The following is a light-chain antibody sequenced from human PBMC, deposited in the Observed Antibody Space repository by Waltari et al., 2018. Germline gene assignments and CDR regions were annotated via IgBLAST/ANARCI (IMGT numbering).Light chain of an antibody. CDR3: LQYFTYPFT. J-gene: IGKJ3*01. CDR1: ENINTY. Sequence: AIRMTQSPSSLSASTGDRVTITCRASENINTYLAWYQQKPGMAPKLLIYAASTLESGVPSRFSGSASGTDFTLTISGLQSEDFAVYSCLQYFTYPFTFGPGTKLDIK. V-gene: IGKV1-8*01. CDR2: AAS.